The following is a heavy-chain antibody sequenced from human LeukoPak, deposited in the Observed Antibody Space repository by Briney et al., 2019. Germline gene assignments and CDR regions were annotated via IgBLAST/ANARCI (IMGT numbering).Heavy chain of an antibody. D-gene: IGHD1-26*01. CDR1: GYTFTDYY. CDR2: INPNSGGT. CDR3: AREGPIVGATHLVDY. J-gene: IGHJ4*02. V-gene: IGHV1-2*02. Sequence: GASVKVSCKASGYTFTDYYMHWVRQAPGQGLEWMGWINPNSGGTNYAQKFQGRVTMTRDTSISTAYMELSRLGSDDTAVYYCAREGPIVGATHLVDYWGQGTLVTVSS.